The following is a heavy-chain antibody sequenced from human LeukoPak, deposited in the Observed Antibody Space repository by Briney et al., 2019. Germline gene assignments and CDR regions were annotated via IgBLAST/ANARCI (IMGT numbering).Heavy chain of an antibody. CDR2: INPNSGGT. D-gene: IGHD3-22*01. Sequence: ASVKVSCKASGYTFTGYYMHWVRQAPGQGLEWMGWINPNSGGTDYAQKFQGRVTMTRDTSISTAYMELSRLRSDDTAVYYCFPDSSGYYYSYWGQGTLVTVSS. J-gene: IGHJ4*02. V-gene: IGHV1-2*02. CDR1: GYTFTGYY. CDR3: FPDSSGYYYSY.